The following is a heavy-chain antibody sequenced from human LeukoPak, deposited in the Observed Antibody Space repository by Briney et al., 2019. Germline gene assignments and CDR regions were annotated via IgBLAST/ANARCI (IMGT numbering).Heavy chain of an antibody. CDR1: GYTFTCYY. CDR2: INPNSGGR. V-gene: IGHV1-2*02. J-gene: IGHJ5*02. D-gene: IGHD3-9*01. CDR3: ASDRAVRYEILTGPTNWFDP. Sequence: GASVKVSCKASGYTFTCYYMHWVRQAPGQGLEWMGWINPNSGGRNYAQKFQGRVTMTRDTSISTAYMELSRLRSDDTAVYYCASDRAVRYEILTGPTNWFDPWGQGTLVTVSS.